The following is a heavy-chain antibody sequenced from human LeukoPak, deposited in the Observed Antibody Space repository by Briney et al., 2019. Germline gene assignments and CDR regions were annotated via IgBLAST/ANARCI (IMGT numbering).Heavy chain of an antibody. J-gene: IGHJ3*02. D-gene: IGHD4/OR15-4a*01. Sequence: SVKVSCKASGYTFTSYAMHWVRQAPGQRLEWMGGIIPIFGTANYAQKFQGRVTITADESTNTAYMELSSLRSEDTAVYYCARLTNEAFDIWGQGTMVTVSS. V-gene: IGHV1-69*13. CDR2: IIPIFGTA. CDR3: ARLTNEAFDI. CDR1: GYTFTSYA.